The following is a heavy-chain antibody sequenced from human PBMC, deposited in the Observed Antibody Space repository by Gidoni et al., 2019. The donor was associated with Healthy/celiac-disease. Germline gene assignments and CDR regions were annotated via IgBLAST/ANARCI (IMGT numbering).Heavy chain of an antibody. CDR2: GGNT. V-gene: IGHV1-8*01. Sequence: GGNTGYAQKFQGRVTMTRNTSISTAYMELSSLRSEDTAVYYCARGKGIFDLYGMDVWGQGTTVTVSS. J-gene: IGHJ6*02. CDR3: ARGKGIFDLYGMDV. D-gene: IGHD3-3*01.